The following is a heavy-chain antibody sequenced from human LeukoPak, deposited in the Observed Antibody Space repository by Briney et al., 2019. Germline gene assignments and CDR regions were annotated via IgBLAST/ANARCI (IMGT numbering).Heavy chain of an antibody. V-gene: IGHV4-59*12. Sequence: SETLSLTRTVSGGSISSYYWSWIRQPPGKGLEWIGYIYYSGSTYYNPSLKSRVTISVDTSKNQFFLKLSSVTAADTAVYYCARDYPGAYWGQGTLVTVSS. D-gene: IGHD3-10*01. J-gene: IGHJ4*02. CDR1: GGSISSYY. CDR3: ARDYPGAY. CDR2: IYYSGST.